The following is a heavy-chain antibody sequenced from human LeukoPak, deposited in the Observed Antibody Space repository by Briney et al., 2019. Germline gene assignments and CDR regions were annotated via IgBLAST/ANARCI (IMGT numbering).Heavy chain of an antibody. J-gene: IGHJ5*02. CDR1: GGSISSYY. CDR3: ARQIVVVPAAINWFDP. CDR2: IYYSGST. Sequence: SETLSLTCTASGGSISSYYWSWIRQPPGKGLEWIGYIYYSGSTNYNPSLKSRVTISVDTSKNQFSLKLSSVTAADTAVYYCARQIVVVPAAINWFDPWGQGTLVTVSS. V-gene: IGHV4-59*01. D-gene: IGHD2-2*02.